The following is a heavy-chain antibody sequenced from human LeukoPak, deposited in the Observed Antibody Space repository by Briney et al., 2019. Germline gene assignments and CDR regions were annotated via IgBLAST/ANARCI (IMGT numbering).Heavy chain of an antibody. CDR2: LFSDGTT. Sequence: GGSLRLSCAAPGFTVSSNYMSWVRQAPGKGLEWVSILFSDGTTYYADSVKGRFTVSRDNSKNTMYLQMNNLRAEDTAVYYCAKMGDRSGWSSFDYWGQGTLVTVSS. CDR3: AKMGDRSGWSSFDY. J-gene: IGHJ4*02. CDR1: GFTVSSNY. D-gene: IGHD6-19*01. V-gene: IGHV3-53*01.